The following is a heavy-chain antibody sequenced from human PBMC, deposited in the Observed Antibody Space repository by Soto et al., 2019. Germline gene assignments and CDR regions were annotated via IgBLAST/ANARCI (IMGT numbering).Heavy chain of an antibody. CDR2: LSINGGST. CDR1: GFTFSIYA. V-gene: IGHV3-64D*06. Sequence: GGSLRLSCSASGFTFSIYAMHWVRQAPGKGLEYVSSLSINGGSTHYADSVKGRFAISRDNSKNTVYPQMSSLRVEDTAVYYCVKGEFYYDSGAYYPFDYWGQGT. J-gene: IGHJ4*02. D-gene: IGHD3-22*01. CDR3: VKGEFYYDSGAYYPFDY.